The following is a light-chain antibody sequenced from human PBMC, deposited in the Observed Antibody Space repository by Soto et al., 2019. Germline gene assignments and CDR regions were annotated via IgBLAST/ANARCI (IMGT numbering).Light chain of an antibody. J-gene: IGKJ5*01. CDR1: QGIGST. Sequence: IVMMQYPPSLSVSRGERENLSCRASQGIGSTLAWYQQKPGQTPKLLIYDASTRATGVPARFSGGGSGTEFTLTINSLQSEDFAMYYCHQRNQFGQGARLEIK. CDR3: HQRNQ. V-gene: IGKV3-15*01. CDR2: DAS.